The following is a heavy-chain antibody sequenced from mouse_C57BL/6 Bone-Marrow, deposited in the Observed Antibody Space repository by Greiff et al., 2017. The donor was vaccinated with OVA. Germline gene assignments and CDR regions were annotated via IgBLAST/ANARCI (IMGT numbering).Heavy chain of an antibody. V-gene: IGHV1-26*01. J-gene: IGHJ1*03. CDR2: INPNNGGT. D-gene: IGHD4-1*01. CDR3: ARANWDEDWYFDV. CDR1: GYTFTDYY. Sequence: EVQLQQSGPELVKPGASVKISCKASGYTFTDYYVNWVKQSHGKSLEWIGDINPNNGGTSYNQKFKGKATLTVDKSSSTAYMELRSLTSEDSAVYYCARANWDEDWYFDVWGTGTTVTVSS.